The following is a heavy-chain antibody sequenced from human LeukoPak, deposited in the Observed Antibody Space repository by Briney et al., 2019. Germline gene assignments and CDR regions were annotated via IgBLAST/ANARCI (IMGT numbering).Heavy chain of an antibody. V-gene: IGHV4-61*09. J-gene: IGHJ5*02. Sequence: PSETLSLTCTVSGGSISSDSYFWSWIRQPAGKELEWIGHIFSSGSTNYNPSLKSRVTISVDTSKNQFSLKLSSVTAADTALYYCARHLRQDVWGSYRYNWFDPWGQGTLVTVSS. CDR1: GGSISSDSYF. CDR3: ARHLRQDVWGSYRYNWFDP. D-gene: IGHD3-16*02. CDR2: IFSSGST.